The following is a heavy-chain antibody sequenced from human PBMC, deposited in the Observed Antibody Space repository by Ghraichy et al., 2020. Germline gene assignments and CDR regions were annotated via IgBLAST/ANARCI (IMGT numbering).Heavy chain of an antibody. J-gene: IGHJ4*02. Sequence: ALVKVSCKASGYTFSSYGVSWVRQAPGQGLEWVGWINTYSGETKYAPSLQGRVTVTTVPSTRTAYLELKSLRSDDTAVYYCARRGLGWISASSDFWGQGTLVAVSS. D-gene: IGHD5-12*01. CDR3: ARRGLGWISASSDF. V-gene: IGHV1-18*01. CDR2: INTYSGET. CDR1: GYTFSSYG.